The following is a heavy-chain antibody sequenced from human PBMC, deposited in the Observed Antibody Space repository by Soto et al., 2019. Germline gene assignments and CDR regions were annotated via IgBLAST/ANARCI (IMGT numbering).Heavy chain of an antibody. D-gene: IGHD2-15*01. J-gene: IGHJ5*02. CDR2: ISSDGGDK. V-gene: IGHV3-30*18. CDR3: VKGSDVASQALDR. Sequence: QVQLVESGGGVVQPGRSPRLSCAASGFTFSNFGMHWVRQAPGKGLEWVAAISSDGGDKYYSHSVKDRFTVSRDNSRNTLFLQMNSLRVEDTAVYYCVKGSDVASQALDRWGQGILVTVSS. CDR1: GFTFSNFG.